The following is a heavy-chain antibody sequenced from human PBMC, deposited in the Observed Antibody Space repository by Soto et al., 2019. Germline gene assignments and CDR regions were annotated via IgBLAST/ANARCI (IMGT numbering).Heavy chain of an antibody. V-gene: IGHV3-30-3*01. D-gene: IGHD3-10*01. CDR2: ISYDGSNK. Sequence: QVQLVESGGGVVQPGRSLRLSCAASGFILSTYTMHWVRQAPGKGLEWVTLISYDGSNKYYADSVKGRFTISRDNSRNTLYLQMNSLRAEDTAVYYCARVWFGELSFGGFDYWGQGTLVTVSS. CDR3: ARVWFGELSFGGFDY. J-gene: IGHJ4*02. CDR1: GFILSTYT.